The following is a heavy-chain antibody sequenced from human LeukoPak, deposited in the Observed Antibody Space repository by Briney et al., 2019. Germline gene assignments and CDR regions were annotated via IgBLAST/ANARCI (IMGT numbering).Heavy chain of an antibody. CDR2: INPNSGGT. J-gene: IGHJ1*01. D-gene: IGHD2-21*01. V-gene: IGHV1-2*02. CDR1: GYIFTGYF. Sequence: ASVKVSCKASGYIFTGYFVHWVRQAPGQGLEWMGWINPNSGGTNYTQKFQGRITLTRDTSITTAYMELSRLRSDDMAVYYCVRGGLRVKAFLGWGQGTLVTVSS. CDR3: VRGGLRVKAFLG.